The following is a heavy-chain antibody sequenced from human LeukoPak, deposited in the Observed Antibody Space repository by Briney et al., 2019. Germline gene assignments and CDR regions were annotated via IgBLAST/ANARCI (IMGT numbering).Heavy chain of an antibody. CDR1: GFTFSSYA. V-gene: IGHV3-64*01. CDR3: ARSRQAYYYYGMDV. J-gene: IGHJ6*02. D-gene: IGHD2-2*01. Sequence: GGSVRLSCAASGFTFSSYAMDWVRQAPGKGLEYVSAISSNGGSTYYAISVKSRFTISRDNSKNTLYLQMGSLRAEDMAVYYCARSRQAYYYYGMDVWGQGTTVTVSS. CDR2: ISSNGGST.